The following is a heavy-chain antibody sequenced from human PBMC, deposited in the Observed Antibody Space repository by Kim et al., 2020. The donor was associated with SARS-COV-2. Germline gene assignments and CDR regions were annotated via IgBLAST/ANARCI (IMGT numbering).Heavy chain of an antibody. D-gene: IGHD3-9*01. Sequence: ASVKVSCKASGYTFTGYYMHWVRQAPGQGLEWMGWINPNSGGTNYAQKFQGRVTMTRDTSISTAYMELSRLRSDDTAVYYCARAPFHYLRYVPLDYWGQGTLVTVSS. J-gene: IGHJ4*02. CDR1: GYTFTGYY. V-gene: IGHV1-2*02. CDR3: ARAPFHYLRYVPLDY. CDR2: INPNSGGT.